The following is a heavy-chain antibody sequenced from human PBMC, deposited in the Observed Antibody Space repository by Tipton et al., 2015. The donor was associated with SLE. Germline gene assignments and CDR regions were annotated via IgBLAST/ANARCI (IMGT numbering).Heavy chain of an antibody. J-gene: IGHJ4*02. CDR1: GGSISSHY. CDR2: IYYSGST. CDR3: ARVEELIFDY. V-gene: IGHV4-59*11. D-gene: IGHD1-7*01. Sequence: LRLSCTVSGGSISSHYWSWIRQPPGKGLEWIGYIYYSGSTNYNPSLKSRVTISVDTSKNQFSLKLSSVTAADTAVYYCARVEELIFDYWGQGTLVTVSS.